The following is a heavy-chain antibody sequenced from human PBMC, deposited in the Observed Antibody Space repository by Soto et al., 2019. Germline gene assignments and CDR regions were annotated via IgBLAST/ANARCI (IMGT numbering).Heavy chain of an antibody. CDR2: IDTDGGGA. J-gene: IGHJ6*02. CDR1: GFFFSNYW. CDR3: ASDLFGSGSFAYYYGMDV. Sequence: PVGSLRLSGAASGFFFSNYWMHWVRQAPGKGLVWVSRIDTDGGGAIYADSVKGRFTISRDNAKNTLYLHMNSLRAEDTAVYYCASDLFGSGSFAYYYGMDVWGQGTTVTVSS. V-gene: IGHV3-74*01. D-gene: IGHD3-10*01.